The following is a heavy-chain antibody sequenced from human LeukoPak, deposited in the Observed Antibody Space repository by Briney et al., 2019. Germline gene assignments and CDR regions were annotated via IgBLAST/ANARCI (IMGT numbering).Heavy chain of an antibody. CDR1: GYTFTGDW. V-gene: IGHV5-51*01. J-gene: IGHJ6*03. Sequence: GESLKISCKASGYTFTGDWIGWVRQMPGKGLEWMGIIYPGDSDTKYNAPFQGQVTISADKSISTAYLQWGSLKASGTATHYCARPALYCSSTVCPPYMDVWGKGTTVTVSS. CDR2: IYPGDSDT. D-gene: IGHD2-2*01. CDR3: ARPALYCSSTVCPPYMDV.